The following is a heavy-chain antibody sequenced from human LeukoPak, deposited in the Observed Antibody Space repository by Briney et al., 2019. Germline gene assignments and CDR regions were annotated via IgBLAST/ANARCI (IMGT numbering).Heavy chain of an antibody. D-gene: IGHD4-23*01. J-gene: IGHJ6*02. CDR3: ARDRSTVDYYGLDV. Sequence: SETLSLTCTVSGGSISSGHFYWSWIRQPPEKGLEYIGYIYYNGITFYNPSLRSRFTISIDTSKNQFSLKLNSVTAADTAVYYCARDRSTVDYYGLDVWGQGTTVIVSS. CDR1: GGSISSGHFY. CDR2: IYYNGIT. V-gene: IGHV4-30-4*01.